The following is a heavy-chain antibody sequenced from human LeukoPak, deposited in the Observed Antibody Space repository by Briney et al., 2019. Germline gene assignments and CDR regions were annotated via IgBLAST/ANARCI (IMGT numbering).Heavy chain of an antibody. D-gene: IGHD1-26*01. CDR3: VVGDPADDY. V-gene: IGHV4-34*01. J-gene: IGHJ4*02. CDR1: GGSFSGYY. CDR2: INHSGST. Sequence: PSETLSLTCAVYGGSFSGYYWSWIRQPPGKGLEWIGEINHSGSTNYNPSLKSRVTISVDTSKNQFSLKLSSVTAADTAVYYCVVGDPADDYWGQGTLVTVSS.